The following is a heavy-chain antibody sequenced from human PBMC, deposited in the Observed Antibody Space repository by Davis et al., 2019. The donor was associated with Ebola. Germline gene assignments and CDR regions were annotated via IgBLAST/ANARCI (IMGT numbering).Heavy chain of an antibody. CDR1: GFTFSNYD. Sequence: GESLKISCAASGFTFSNYDMSWVRQAPGGGLEWVSGISASGADIKYADPVRGRFSISRDDSKNTLYLQMDSLRAEDTAVFYCAEGGTNNFLGANWGQGTLVTVSS. CDR3: AEGGTNNFLGAN. J-gene: IGHJ4*02. CDR2: ISASGADI. D-gene: IGHD2-8*01. V-gene: IGHV3-23*01.